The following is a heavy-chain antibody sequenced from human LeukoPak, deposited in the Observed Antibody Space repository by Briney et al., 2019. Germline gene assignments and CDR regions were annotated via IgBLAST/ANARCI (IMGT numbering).Heavy chain of an antibody. Sequence: ASETLSLTCTVSGGSISSYYWSWIRQPPGKGLEWIGYIYYSGSTNYNPSLKSRVTMSVDTSKNQFSLKLSSVTAADTAVYYCARDLPAWELLSGKLALFDYWGQGILVTVSS. CDR1: GGSISSYY. V-gene: IGHV4-59*12. CDR2: IYYSGST. J-gene: IGHJ4*02. D-gene: IGHD1-26*01. CDR3: ARDLPAWELLSGKLALFDY.